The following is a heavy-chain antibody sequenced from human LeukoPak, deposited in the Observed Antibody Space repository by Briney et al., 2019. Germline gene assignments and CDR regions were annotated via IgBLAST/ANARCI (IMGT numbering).Heavy chain of an antibody. Sequence: PGGSLRLSCAASGHTFSNSAMSWVRQAPGKGLEWVSTLSGSGITTYYADSVKGRFTISRDNSKNTLYLQMNSLRAEDTAVYYCAKGIYSSGWSYFDYWGHGTLVTVSS. J-gene: IGHJ4*01. V-gene: IGHV3-23*01. CDR2: LSGSGITT. CDR1: GHTFSNSA. D-gene: IGHD6-19*01. CDR3: AKGIYSSGWSYFDY.